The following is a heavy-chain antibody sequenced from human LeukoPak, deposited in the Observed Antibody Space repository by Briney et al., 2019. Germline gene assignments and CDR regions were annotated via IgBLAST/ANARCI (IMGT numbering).Heavy chain of an antibody. V-gene: IGHV4-30-2*01. CDR1: GGSISSGGYS. CDR2: IYHSGST. CDR3: ARGGYPGGYYRLDY. D-gene: IGHD3-22*01. J-gene: IGHJ4*02. Sequence: SETLSLTCAVSGGSISSGGYSWSWIRQPPGKGLEWIGYIYHSGSTYYNPSLKSRVTISVDTSKNQFSLKLSSVTAADTAVYYCARGGYPGGYYRLDYWGQGTLVTVSS.